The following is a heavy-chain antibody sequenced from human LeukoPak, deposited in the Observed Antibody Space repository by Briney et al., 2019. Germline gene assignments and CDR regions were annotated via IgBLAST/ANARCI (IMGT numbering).Heavy chain of an antibody. J-gene: IGHJ6*02. CDR1: GFTVSSNY. D-gene: IGHD6-19*01. CDR3: ARDDIAVAGPDYYYYYGMDV. V-gene: IGHV3-66*01. CDR2: IYSGGST. Sequence: GGSLRLSCAASGFTVSSNYMSWVRQAPGKGLEWVSVIYSGGSTYYADSVTGRFTISRDNSKNTLYLQMNSLRAEDTAVYYCARDDIAVAGPDYYYYYGMDVWGQGTTVTISS.